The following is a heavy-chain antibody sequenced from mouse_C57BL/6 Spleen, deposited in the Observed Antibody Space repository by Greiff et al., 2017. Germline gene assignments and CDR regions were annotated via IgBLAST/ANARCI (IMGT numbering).Heavy chain of an antibody. D-gene: IGHD2-2*01. V-gene: IGHV1-15*01. CDR3: TRIYYGYDDFAY. Sequence: QVQLKQSGAELVRPGASVTLSCKASGYTFTDYEMHWVKQTPVHGLEWIGAIDPETGGTAYNQKFKGKAILTADKSSSTAYMELRSLTSEDSAVYYCTRIYYGYDDFAYWGQGTLVTVSA. J-gene: IGHJ3*01. CDR1: GYTFTDYE. CDR2: IDPETGGT.